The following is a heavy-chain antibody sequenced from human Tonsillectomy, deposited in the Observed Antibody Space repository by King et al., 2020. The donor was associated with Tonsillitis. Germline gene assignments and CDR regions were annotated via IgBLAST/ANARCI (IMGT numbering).Heavy chain of an antibody. CDR3: ARDVYWNSLDS. V-gene: IGHV3-7*01. CDR2: IKQDGSDK. Sequence: EVQLVESGGGLVQPGGSLRLSCAASGFTFSNYWMTWVRQAPGKGLEWVANIKQDGSDKYYVDSVRGRFTFSRDNAKNSLYLQMNSLRAGDTAVYYCARDVYWNSLDSWGQGTLVIVSS. CDR1: GFTFSNYW. J-gene: IGHJ4*02. D-gene: IGHD1-7*01.